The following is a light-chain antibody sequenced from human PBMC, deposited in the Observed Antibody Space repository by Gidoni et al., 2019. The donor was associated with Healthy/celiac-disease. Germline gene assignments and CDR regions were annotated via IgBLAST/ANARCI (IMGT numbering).Light chain of an antibody. CDR2: RNN. CDR3: AAWDDSLSGWV. Sequence: PGQRVTISCSGSSSNIGSNYVYWYQQLPGTAPKLLIYRNNQRPSGVPDRFSGSKSGTSASLAISGLRSEDEADYYCAAWDDSLSGWVFGGGTKLTVL. J-gene: IGLJ3*02. CDR1: SSNIGSNY. V-gene: IGLV1-47*01.